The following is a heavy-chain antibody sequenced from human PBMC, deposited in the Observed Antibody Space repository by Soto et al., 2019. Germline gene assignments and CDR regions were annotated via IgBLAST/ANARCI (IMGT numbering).Heavy chain of an antibody. J-gene: IGHJ4*02. CDR1: GFTVSSNY. D-gene: IGHD6-6*01. Sequence: GGSLRLSCAASGFTVSSNYMSWVRQAPGKGLEWVSVIYSGGSTYYADSVKGRFTISRDNSKNTLYLQMNSLRAEDTAVYYCARVTPSSGYFDYWGQGTLVTVSS. CDR3: ARVTPSSGYFDY. V-gene: IGHV3-53*01. CDR2: IYSGGST.